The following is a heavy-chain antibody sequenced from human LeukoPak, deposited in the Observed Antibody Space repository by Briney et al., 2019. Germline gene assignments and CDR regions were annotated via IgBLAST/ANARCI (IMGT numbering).Heavy chain of an antibody. CDR3: ARDKVVPAAPYYYYYGMDV. V-gene: IGHV3-74*01. J-gene: IGHJ6*02. D-gene: IGHD2-2*01. Sequence: GGSLRLSCAASGFTFSSYWMHWVRQAPGKGLVWVSRINGDGSSTSYADSEKGRFTISRDNAKNTLSLQMNSLRAEDTAVYYCARDKVVPAAPYYYYYGMDVWGQGTTVTVSS. CDR2: INGDGSST. CDR1: GFTFSSYW.